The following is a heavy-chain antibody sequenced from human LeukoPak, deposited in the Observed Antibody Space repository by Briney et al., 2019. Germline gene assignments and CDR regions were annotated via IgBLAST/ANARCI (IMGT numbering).Heavy chain of an antibody. D-gene: IGHD4-17*01. CDR2: IYTSGST. CDR3: ARDRTGGLYGDYVAQFDP. Sequence: PSETLSLTCTVSGGSISSYYWSWIRQPAGKGLEWIGRIYTSGSTNYNPSLKSRVTMSVDTSKNQFSLKLSSVTAADTAVYYCARDRTGGLYGDYVAQFDPWGQGTLVTVSS. J-gene: IGHJ5*02. CDR1: GGSISSYY. V-gene: IGHV4-4*07.